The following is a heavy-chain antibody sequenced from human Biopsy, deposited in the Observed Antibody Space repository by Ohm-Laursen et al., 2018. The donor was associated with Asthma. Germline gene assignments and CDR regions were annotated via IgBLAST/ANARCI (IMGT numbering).Heavy chain of an antibody. CDR3: ARAVDYSHYYGIDV. V-gene: IGHV1-18*01. CDR2: ISVYNGNT. J-gene: IGHJ6*02. D-gene: IGHD3-10*01. Sequence: GSSVKVSCKTSGYTFNSAGITWVRQALGQGLEWMGWISVYNGNTKVAQKPQDRVTMITDTSTSTAYMELRSLRSDDTAVYFCARAVDYSHYYGIDVWGQGTTVTVS. CDR1: GYTFNSAG.